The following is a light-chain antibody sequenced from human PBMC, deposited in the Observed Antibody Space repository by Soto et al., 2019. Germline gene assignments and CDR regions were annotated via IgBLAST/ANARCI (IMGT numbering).Light chain of an antibody. Sequence: EIVMTQSPATLSVSPGERATLSCRASQSVSSNLAWYQQKPGQAPRLLIYGASTRATGIPARFSGSGSGTEFTLTISSLQSEDCAVYYRQQYNKWPYTFGQGTKVDIK. CDR2: GAS. V-gene: IGKV3-15*01. CDR1: QSVSSN. CDR3: QQYNKWPYT. J-gene: IGKJ2*01.